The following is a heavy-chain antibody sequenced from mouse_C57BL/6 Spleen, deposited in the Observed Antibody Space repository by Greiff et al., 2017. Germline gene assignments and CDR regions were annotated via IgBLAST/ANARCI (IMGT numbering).Heavy chain of an antibody. CDR2: IYPGSGST. D-gene: IGHD2-2*01. Sequence: QVQLQQSGAELVKPGASVKMSCKASGYTFTSYWITWVKQRPGQGLEWIGDIYPGSGSTNYNEKFKSKATLTVDTSSSTAYMQLSSLTSEDSAVYYCAREGGGYGYDGAYWGQGTLVTVSA. CDR1: GYTFTSYW. V-gene: IGHV1-55*01. J-gene: IGHJ3*01. CDR3: AREGGGYGYDGAY.